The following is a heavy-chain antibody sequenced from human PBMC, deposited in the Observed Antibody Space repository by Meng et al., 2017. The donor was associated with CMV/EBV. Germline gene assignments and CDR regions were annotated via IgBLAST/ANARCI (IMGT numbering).Heavy chain of an antibody. J-gene: IGHJ4*02. CDR2: INPNSGGT. Sequence: SGYTFNGYYMHWVRQAPGQGLEWMGWINPNSGGTNYAQKFQGRATMTRDTSISTAYMELSRLRSDDTAVYYCARSFCGGDCYATFDYWGQGTLVTVSS. CDR1: GYTFNGYY. CDR3: ARSFCGGDCYATFDY. V-gene: IGHV1-2*02. D-gene: IGHD2-21*01.